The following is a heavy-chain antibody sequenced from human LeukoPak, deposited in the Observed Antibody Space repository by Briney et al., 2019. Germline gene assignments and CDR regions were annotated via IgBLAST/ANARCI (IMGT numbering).Heavy chain of an antibody. V-gene: IGHV3-43D*03. D-gene: IGHD6-6*01. Sequence: GGSLRLSCAASGFTFDDYAMHWVRQAPGKGLEWVSLISWDGGSTYYADSVKGRFTISRDNGKNSLYLQMNSLRAEDTALYYCAKATIAARFVGYYFDYWGQGTLVTVSS. CDR2: ISWDGGST. J-gene: IGHJ4*02. CDR1: GFTFDDYA. CDR3: AKATIAARFVGYYFDY.